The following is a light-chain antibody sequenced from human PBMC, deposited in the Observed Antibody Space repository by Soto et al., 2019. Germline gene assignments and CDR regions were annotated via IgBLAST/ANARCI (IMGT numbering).Light chain of an antibody. CDR2: GAS. Sequence: EIVLTQSPGTLSLSPGERATLSCRAAQSVHRSYLAWYQQKPGQAPRLLIYGASSRATGIPDRFSGSGSGTDFTLTISRLEPEDFAVYYCQQYGDSPTWTFGQWTKVEIK. V-gene: IGKV3-20*01. CDR3: QQYGDSPTWT. CDR1: QSVHRSY. J-gene: IGKJ1*01.